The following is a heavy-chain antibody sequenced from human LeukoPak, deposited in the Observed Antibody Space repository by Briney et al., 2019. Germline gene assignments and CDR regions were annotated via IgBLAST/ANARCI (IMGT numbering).Heavy chain of an antibody. CDR2: TYYRSKWYN. D-gene: IGHD3-16*01. CDR3: ARGGPGDLFDWYFVL. V-gene: IGHV6-1*01. CDR1: GDSVSSKSAS. J-gene: IGHJ2*01. Sequence: SQTLSLTCAISGDSVSSKSASWNWFRQSPSRGLDWLGRTYYRSKWYNDYAVSVKSRIAINPDTSKNQFSLQLNSVTPEDTAVYYCARGGPGDLFDWYFVLWGRRTLVTVSS.